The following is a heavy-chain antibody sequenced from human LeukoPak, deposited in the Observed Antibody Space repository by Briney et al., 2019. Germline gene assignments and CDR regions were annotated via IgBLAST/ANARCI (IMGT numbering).Heavy chain of an antibody. CDR2: IWYDGSNK. CDR1: GFTFSSYG. CDR3: ARDRQQLIAYYFDY. D-gene: IGHD6-13*01. V-gene: IGHV3-33*01. Sequence: HPGGSLRLSCAASGFTFSSYGMHWVRQAPGKGLAWVAVIWYDGSNKYYADSVKGRFTISRDNSKNTLYLQMNSLRAEDTAVYYCARDRQQLIAYYFDYWGQGTLVTVSS. J-gene: IGHJ4*02.